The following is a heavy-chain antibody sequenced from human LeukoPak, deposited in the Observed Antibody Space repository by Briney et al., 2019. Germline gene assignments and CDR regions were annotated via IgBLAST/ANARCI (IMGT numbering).Heavy chain of an antibody. CDR3: ARDRSATY. J-gene: IGHJ4*02. Sequence: GASVKVSCKASGYTFTDHYMSWVRQAPGQGLEWMGWINPKSGASNYAQMFQGRVTMTRDTSISTAYMELSGLRSDDTAVYYCARDRSATYWGQGTLVTVSS. V-gene: IGHV1-2*02. CDR1: GYTFTDHY. CDR2: INPKSGAS.